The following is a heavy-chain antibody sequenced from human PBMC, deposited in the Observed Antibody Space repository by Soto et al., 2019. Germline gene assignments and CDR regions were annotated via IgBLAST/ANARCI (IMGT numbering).Heavy chain of an antibody. V-gene: IGHV3-23*01. CDR2: ISGSGGST. Sequence: GGSLRLSCAASGFTFSSYAMSWVRQAPGKGLEWVSAISGSGGSTYYADSGKGRFTISRDNSKNTLYLQTNSLRAEDTAVYYCAKIGKLRVNWFDPWGQGTLVTVSS. CDR3: AKIGKLRVNWFDP. D-gene: IGHD2-15*01. J-gene: IGHJ5*02. CDR1: GFTFSSYA.